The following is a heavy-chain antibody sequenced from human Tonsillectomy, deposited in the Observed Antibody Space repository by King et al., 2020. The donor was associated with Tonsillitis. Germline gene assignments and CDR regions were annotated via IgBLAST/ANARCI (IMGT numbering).Heavy chain of an antibody. CDR1: GGSISSSYYY. Sequence: QLQESGPGLVKPSETLSLTCTVSGGSISSSYYYWGWIRQPPGKGLEWIGSIYYSGSTSYNPSLKSRVTMSVDTSKNQFSLNLSSVTAADTAVYYCARRGRGLGYQLQFDYWGQGTLVTVSS. CDR3: ARRGRGLGYQLQFDY. J-gene: IGHJ4*02. V-gene: IGHV4-39*07. D-gene: IGHD3-10*01. CDR2: IYYSGST.